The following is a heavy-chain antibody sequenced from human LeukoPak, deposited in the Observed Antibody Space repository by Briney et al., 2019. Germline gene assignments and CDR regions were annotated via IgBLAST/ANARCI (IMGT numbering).Heavy chain of an antibody. CDR1: GFTFSSYW. D-gene: IGHD4-17*01. CDR2: INSDGSST. CDR3: ARFIKGDGDYYPYYYYGMDV. J-gene: IGHJ6*02. V-gene: IGHV3-74*01. Sequence: GGSLRLSCAASGFTFSSYWMHWVRQAPGKGLVWVSRINSDGSSTSYADSVKGRFTISRDNAKNTLYLQMNSLRAEDTAVYYCARFIKGDGDYYPYYYYGMDVWGQGTTVTVS.